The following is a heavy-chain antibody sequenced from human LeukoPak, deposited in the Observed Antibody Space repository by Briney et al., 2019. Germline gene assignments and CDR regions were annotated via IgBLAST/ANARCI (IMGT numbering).Heavy chain of an antibody. V-gene: IGHV1-69*06. CDR1: GGTFSSYA. CDR2: IIPIFGTA. Sequence: SVKVSCKASGGTFSSYAISWVRQAPGQGLEWMGGIIPIFGTANYAQKFQGRVTITADKSTSTAYMELSSLRSEDTAVYYCARARELHNYYFDYWGQGTLVTVSS. CDR3: ARARELHNYYFDY. D-gene: IGHD1-26*01. J-gene: IGHJ4*02.